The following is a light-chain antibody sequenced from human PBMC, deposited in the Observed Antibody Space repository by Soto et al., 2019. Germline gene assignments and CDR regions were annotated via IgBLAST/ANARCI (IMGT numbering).Light chain of an antibody. CDR1: QSVGTNY. Sequence: EIVLTQSPGTLSLSPGEGATLSCRASQSVGTNYLAWYQQKPGQAPRLLIYGTSSRATGIPDRFSGSGSGTDFTLTINSLQAEDFATYYCQQTRSYPSTFGGGTKVDIK. J-gene: IGKJ4*01. V-gene: IGKV3-20*01. CDR2: GTS. CDR3: QQTRSYPST.